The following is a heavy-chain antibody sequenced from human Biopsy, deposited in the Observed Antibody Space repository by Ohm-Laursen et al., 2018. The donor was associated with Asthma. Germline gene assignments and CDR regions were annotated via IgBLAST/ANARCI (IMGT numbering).Heavy chain of an antibody. V-gene: IGHV3-23*01. CDR2: ISSSGAST. J-gene: IGHJ4*02. CDR1: GFTLISYA. CDR3: AKGGTYTTDRYAY. Sequence: SLRLSCTASGFTLISYAMSWVRQAPGKGLEWVSSISSSGASTYYADSVKARFTISRDNPKNTLYLQMSSLRADDTAVYYCAKGGTYTTDRYAYWGQGSLVTVSS. D-gene: IGHD1-26*01.